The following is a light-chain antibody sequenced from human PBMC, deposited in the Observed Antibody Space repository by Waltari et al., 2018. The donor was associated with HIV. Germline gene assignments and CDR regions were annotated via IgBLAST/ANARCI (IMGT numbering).Light chain of an antibody. J-gene: IGKJ1*01. Sequence: EIVMTQSPATLSVSPGERATLSCRASQSIGSKIAWYQQKPGQAPRLLIYGASTRATGIPARFSGTGSGTEFTLTSGSLQSEDFAVYYCQQYNNWWTFGLGTKVEI. CDR3: QQYNNWWT. CDR2: GAS. CDR1: QSIGSK. V-gene: IGKV3-15*01.